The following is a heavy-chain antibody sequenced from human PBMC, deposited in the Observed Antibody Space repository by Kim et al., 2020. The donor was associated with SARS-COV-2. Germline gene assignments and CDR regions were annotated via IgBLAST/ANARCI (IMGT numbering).Heavy chain of an antibody. CDR2: IYYSGST. CDR3: ARGRPSPTLYYYYYGMYV. Sequence: SETLSLTCTVSGGSISSSSYYWGWIRQPPGKGLEWIGSIYYSGSTYYNPSLKSRVTISVDTSKNQFSLKLSSVTAADTAVYYCARGRPSPTLYYYYYGMYVWGQGTTVTVSS. CDR1: GGSISSSSYY. D-gene: IGHD2-2*01. V-gene: IGHV4-39*07. J-gene: IGHJ6*02.